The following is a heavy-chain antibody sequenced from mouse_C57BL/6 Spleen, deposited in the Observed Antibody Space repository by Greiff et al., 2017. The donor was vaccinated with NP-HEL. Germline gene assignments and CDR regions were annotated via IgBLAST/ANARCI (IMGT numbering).Heavy chain of an antibody. D-gene: IGHD4-1*01. CDR2: ISSGGSYT. CDR1: GFTFSSYG. V-gene: IGHV5-6*01. CDR3: ARPELTGTLTYFDY. Sequence: EVMLVESGGDLVKPGGSLKLSCAASGFTFSSYGMSWVRQTPDKRLEWVATISSGGSYTYYSESVKGRFTIARDNAKNTLYLQMSSLKSEDTAMYYCARPELTGTLTYFDYWGQGTTLTVSS. J-gene: IGHJ2*01.